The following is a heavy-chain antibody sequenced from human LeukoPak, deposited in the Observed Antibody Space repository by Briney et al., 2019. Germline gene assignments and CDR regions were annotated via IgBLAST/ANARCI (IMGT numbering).Heavy chain of an antibody. V-gene: IGHV4-34*01. CDR1: GGSISNYY. CDR3: ARGPGMSSGRYPK. D-gene: IGHD6-19*01. CDR2: INHSGST. J-gene: IGHJ4*02. Sequence: SETLSLTCTVSGGSISNYYWSWIRQPPGKGLEWIGEINHSGSTNYNPSLKSRVTISVDTSKNQFSLKLSSVTAADTAVYYCARGPGMSSGRYPKWGQGTLVTVSS.